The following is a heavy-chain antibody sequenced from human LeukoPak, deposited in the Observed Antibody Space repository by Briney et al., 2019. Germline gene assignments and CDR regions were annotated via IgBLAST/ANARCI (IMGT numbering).Heavy chain of an antibody. CDR3: AREPGVGSGSYSVPDAFDI. J-gene: IGHJ3*02. Sequence: GRSLRLSCAASGFTFSSYAMHWVRQAPGKGLEWVAVISYDGSNKYYADSVKGRFTISRDNSKNTLYLQMNSLRAEDTAVYYCAREPGVGSGSYSVPDAFDIWGQGTMVTVSS. CDR1: GFTFSSYA. V-gene: IGHV3-30*04. D-gene: IGHD1-26*01. CDR2: ISYDGSNK.